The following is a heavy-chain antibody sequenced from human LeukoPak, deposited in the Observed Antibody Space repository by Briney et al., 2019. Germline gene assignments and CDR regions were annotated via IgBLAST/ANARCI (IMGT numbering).Heavy chain of an antibody. Sequence: PSETLSLTCTVSGGSISSYYWSWIRQPAGKGLEWIGRIYTSGSTNYNPSLKGRVTMSEDTSKDQVSLKLSSVTAADTAVYYCASSGDSAYGMDVWGQGTTVTASS. CDR1: GGSISSYY. J-gene: IGHJ6*02. V-gene: IGHV4-4*07. D-gene: IGHD4-17*01. CDR2: IYTSGST. CDR3: ASSGDSAYGMDV.